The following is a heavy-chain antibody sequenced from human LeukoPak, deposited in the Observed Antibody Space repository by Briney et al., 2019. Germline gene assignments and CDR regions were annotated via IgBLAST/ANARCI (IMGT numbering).Heavy chain of an antibody. V-gene: IGHV3-49*04. D-gene: IGHD6-13*01. Sequence: GRSLRLSCTASGFTFGDYPMSWVRQAPGKGLEWVGFIRGKTYGGTTEYAASVKGRFTISRDDSQSIAYLQTNSLQTEDTAVYYCTRTVAAAGTFDYWGQGTLVTVSS. CDR2: IRGKTYGGTT. CDR1: GFTFGDYP. CDR3: TRTVAAAGTFDY. J-gene: IGHJ4*02.